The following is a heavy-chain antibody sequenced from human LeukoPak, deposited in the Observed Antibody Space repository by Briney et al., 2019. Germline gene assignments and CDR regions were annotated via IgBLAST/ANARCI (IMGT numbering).Heavy chain of an antibody. Sequence: PGGSLRLSCAASGFTFSSYSMNWVRQAPGKGLELVSSISSSSSYIYYADSVKGRFPISRDNAKNSLYLQMNSLRAEDTAVYYCARDRPSGLDSSSRFDSWGQGTLVTVSS. J-gene: IGHJ4*02. D-gene: IGHD6-13*01. CDR2: ISSSSSYI. CDR3: ARDRPSGLDSSSRFDS. CDR1: GFTFSSYS. V-gene: IGHV3-21*01.